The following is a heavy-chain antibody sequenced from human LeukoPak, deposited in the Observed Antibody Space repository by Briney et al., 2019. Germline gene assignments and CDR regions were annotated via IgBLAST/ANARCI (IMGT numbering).Heavy chain of an antibody. D-gene: IGHD5-18*01. Sequence: ASVKVSCKASGYTFTSYDINWVRQATGQGLEWMGWMNPNSGNTGYAQKFQGRVTMTRNTSISTAYMELSSLRSEDTAVYYCARDVDTAMAYWYFDLWGRGTLVTVSS. CDR2: MNPNSGNT. CDR3: ARDVDTAMAYWYFDL. J-gene: IGHJ2*01. V-gene: IGHV1-8*01. CDR1: GYTFTSYD.